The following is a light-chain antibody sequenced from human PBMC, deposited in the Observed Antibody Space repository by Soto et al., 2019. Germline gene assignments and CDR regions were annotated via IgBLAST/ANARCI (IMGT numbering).Light chain of an antibody. J-gene: IGKJ1*01. CDR3: QKYDSSPKT. CDR2: GAS. CDR1: QSVSSSY. Sequence: ELVLTQSPGTLSLSSVAIANLSRRSSQSVSSSYLAWYQQKPGQAPRLLIYGASSRATGIPDRFSGSGSGTDFTLTISRLEPEDFAVYYCQKYDSSPKTFGQGNKVDIK. V-gene: IGKV3-20*01.